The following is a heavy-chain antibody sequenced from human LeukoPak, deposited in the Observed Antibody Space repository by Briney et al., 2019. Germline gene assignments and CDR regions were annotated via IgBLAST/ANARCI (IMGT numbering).Heavy chain of an antibody. J-gene: IGHJ4*02. V-gene: IGHV4-39*01. D-gene: IGHD3-10*01. CDR3: ARLGPMVRGVPDY. Sequence: SETLSLTCTVSGGSISSSSYYWGWIRQPPGKGLEWIGSIYYSGSTYYNPSLKSRVTISVDTSKNQFSLKLSSVTAADTAVYYCARLGPMVRGVPDYWGQGTLVTVSS. CDR2: IYYSGST. CDR1: GGSISSSSYY.